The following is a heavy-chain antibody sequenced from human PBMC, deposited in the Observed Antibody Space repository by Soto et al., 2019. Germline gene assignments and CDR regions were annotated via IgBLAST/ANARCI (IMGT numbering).Heavy chain of an antibody. Sequence: ESGPTLVNPTHTLTLTCTFSGFSLSTRAVGVGWIRQPPGKALEWLALIYWNDDKRYSPSLKNRLTITKDTSKNHVVLTMTNTDPVDTATYYCAHRHELGSFDIWGQGTKVTVSS. CDR2: IYWNDDK. CDR1: GFSLSTRAVG. CDR3: AHRHELGSFDI. J-gene: IGHJ3*02. D-gene: IGHD1-26*01. V-gene: IGHV2-5*01.